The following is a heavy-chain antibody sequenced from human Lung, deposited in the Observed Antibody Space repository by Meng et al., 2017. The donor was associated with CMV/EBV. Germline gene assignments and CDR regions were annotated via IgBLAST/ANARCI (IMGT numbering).Heavy chain of an antibody. D-gene: IGHD1-26*01. CDR2: INPNSGGT. V-gene: IGHV1-2*02. CDR3: ARDRYIRVGAPGAY. CDR1: GYTFTGYY. J-gene: IGHJ4*02. Sequence: ASVKVSCKASGYTFTGYYMHWVRQAPGQGLEWMGWINPNSGGTNYAQKFQGRVTMTRDTSISTAYMELSRLRSDDTAVYYCARDRYIRVGAPGAYWGQGTLVTVSS.